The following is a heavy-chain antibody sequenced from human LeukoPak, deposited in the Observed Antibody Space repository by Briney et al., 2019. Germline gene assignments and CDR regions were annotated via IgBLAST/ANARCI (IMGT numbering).Heavy chain of an antibody. D-gene: IGHD6-13*01. CDR3: AKDRDSSSWWGGEKFDY. CDR2: ISGSGGST. J-gene: IGHJ4*02. CDR1: GFTFSSYA. V-gene: IGHV3-23*01. Sequence: GGSLRLYCAAPGFTFSSYAMSWVRPAPGKGLEWVWAISGSGGSTYYADSVKGRFTISRDNSKNTLYLQMNSLRAEDTAVYYCAKDRDSSSWWGGEKFDYWGQGTLVTVSS.